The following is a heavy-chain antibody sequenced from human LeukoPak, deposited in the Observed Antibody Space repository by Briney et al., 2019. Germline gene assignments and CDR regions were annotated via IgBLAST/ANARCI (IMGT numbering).Heavy chain of an antibody. V-gene: IGHV3-48*01. Sequence: PGGSLRLSCAASGFIFSTYSMNWVREAPGKGREWVSYISSSSDPIYYADSVKGRFTISRDNAKNSLYLQMNSLRAEDTAVYYCARGQYSSGPEDYWGQGTLVTVSS. J-gene: IGHJ4*02. D-gene: IGHD6-19*01. CDR1: GFIFSTYS. CDR3: ARGQYSSGPEDY. CDR2: ISSSSDPI.